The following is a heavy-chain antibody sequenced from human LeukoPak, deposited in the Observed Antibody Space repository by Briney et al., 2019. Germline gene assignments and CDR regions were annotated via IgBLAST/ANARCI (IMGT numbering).Heavy chain of an antibody. J-gene: IGHJ4*02. V-gene: IGHV3-30*02. CDR3: AKEGGVRGLDY. CDR2: VRFGGSGK. CDR1: GLILWDYG. Sequence: PGGSLRLSCTASGLILWDYGMHWVRQAPGKGLEWVAFVRFGGSGKYYADSVKGRFIISRDDSENTLYLQLNSLRVEDTGLYYCAKEGGVRGLDYWGQGTLVTVSA. D-gene: IGHD2-8*01.